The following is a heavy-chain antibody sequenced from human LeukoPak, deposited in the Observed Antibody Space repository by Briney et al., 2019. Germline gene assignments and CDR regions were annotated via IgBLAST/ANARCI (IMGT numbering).Heavy chain of an antibody. D-gene: IGHD2-21*01. J-gene: IGHJ4*02. CDR3: ARGHDWGRPFDY. CDR1: GYTFTGYY. CDR2: INLKSGGT. V-gene: IGHV1-2*02. Sequence: ASVKVSCKTSGYTFTGYYMHWVRQAPGQGLEYMGWINLKSGGTNYAQMFQGRVTMTRDTSISTAYMDLSRLTSEDTAVYYCARGHDWGRPFDYWGQGTLVTVSS.